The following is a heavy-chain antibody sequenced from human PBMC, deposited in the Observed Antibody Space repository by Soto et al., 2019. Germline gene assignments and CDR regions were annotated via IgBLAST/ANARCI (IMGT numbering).Heavy chain of an antibody. V-gene: IGHV4-61*01. CDR3: ARGMTPPGAPAWYYFDS. J-gene: IGHJ4*02. CDR2: FSLSGTT. D-gene: IGHD2-8*02. CDR1: GASVSSGSFY. Sequence: SETLSLTCSVSGASVSSGSFYWSWIRQPPGKGLEWIGRFSLSGTTNYNPSLRIRVTMSADVSKNQFSLRLTSVTAADTALYYCARGMTPPGAPAWYYFDSWGQGTLVTVSS.